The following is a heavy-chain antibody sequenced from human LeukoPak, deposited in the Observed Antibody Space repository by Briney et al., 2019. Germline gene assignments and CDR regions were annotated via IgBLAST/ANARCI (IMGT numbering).Heavy chain of an antibody. CDR1: GSSFTSYW. Sequence: GESLQICCKGSGSSFTSYWIGWGRQMPGKGLEWMGIIYPGDSDTRYSTSFQGEVTISADKSISTAYLQWTSLNASDTAMYYCARRGYYASDAFDIWGQRTMVTLSS. V-gene: IGHV5-51*01. J-gene: IGHJ3*02. CDR3: ARRGYYASDAFDI. CDR2: IYPGDSDT. D-gene: IGHD3-10*01.